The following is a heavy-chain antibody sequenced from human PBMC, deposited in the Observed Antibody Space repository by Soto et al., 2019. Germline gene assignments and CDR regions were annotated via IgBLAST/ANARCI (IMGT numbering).Heavy chain of an antibody. D-gene: IGHD4-17*01. Sequence: EVQLLESGGGLVQPGGSLRLSCAASGFTFSSYAMSWVRQAPGKGLEWVSAISGSGGSTYYADSVKGRFTISRDNSKNMLYLQMNSLRAEDTAVYYCAKGSDYGDYVGYFDYWGQGTLVTVSS. CDR3: AKGSDYGDYVGYFDY. V-gene: IGHV3-23*01. J-gene: IGHJ4*02. CDR2: ISGSGGST. CDR1: GFTFSSYA.